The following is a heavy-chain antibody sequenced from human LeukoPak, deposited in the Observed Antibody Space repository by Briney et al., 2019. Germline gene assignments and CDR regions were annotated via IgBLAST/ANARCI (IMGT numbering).Heavy chain of an antibody. V-gene: IGHV1-69*05. D-gene: IGHD3-3*01. J-gene: IGHJ5*02. CDR3: ARTIWSGYPRYWFDP. CDR2: IIPIFGTA. Sequence: SVKVSCKASGGTFSSYAISWVRQAPGQGLEWMGGIIPIFGTANYAQKFQGRVTITTDESTSTAYMELSSLRSEDTAVYYCARTIWSGYPRYWFDPWGQGTLVTASS. CDR1: GGTFSSYA.